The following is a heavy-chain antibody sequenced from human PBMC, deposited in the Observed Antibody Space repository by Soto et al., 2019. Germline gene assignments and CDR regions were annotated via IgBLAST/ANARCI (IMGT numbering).Heavy chain of an antibody. D-gene: IGHD2-15*01. CDR1: SGSISSSNW. CDR3: ARGRSNCSGGSCYSEIDAFDI. CDR2: IYHSGST. Sequence: QVQLQESGPGLVKPSGTLSLTCAVSSGSISSSNWWSWVRQPPGKGLEWIGEIYHSGSTNYNPSLKSRVTISVDKSKNQFSLKLSSVTAADTAVYYCARGRSNCSGGSCYSEIDAFDIWGQGTMVTVSS. V-gene: IGHV4-4*02. J-gene: IGHJ3*02.